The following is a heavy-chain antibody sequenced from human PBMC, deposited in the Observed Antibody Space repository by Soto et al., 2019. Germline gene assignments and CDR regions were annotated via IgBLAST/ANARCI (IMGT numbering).Heavy chain of an antibody. CDR3: AREDIVVVPAAISYGMAV. CDR1: GFTFSDYY. V-gene: IGHV3-11*06. J-gene: IGHJ6*02. D-gene: IGHD2-2*01. Sequence: PGGSLRLSCAASGFTFSDYYMSWIREAPGKGLEWVSYISSSSSYTNYADSVKGRFTISRDDAKNSLYLQMNSLRAEDTAVYYCAREDIVVVPAAISYGMAVWGQGTPVTV. CDR2: ISSSSSYT.